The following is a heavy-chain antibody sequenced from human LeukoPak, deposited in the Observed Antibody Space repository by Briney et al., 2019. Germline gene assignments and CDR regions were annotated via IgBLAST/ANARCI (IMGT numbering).Heavy chain of an antibody. CDR1: GGTFSSYA. V-gene: IGHV1-69*05. Sequence: SVKVSCKASGGTFSSYAISWVRQAPGQGLEWIGRIIPIFGTANYAQKFQGRVTITTDESTSTAYMELSSLRSEDTAVYYCARGRFVARTYCGGDCYSPYYYYYYMDVWGKGTTVTVSS. CDR3: ARGRFVARTYCGGDCYSPYYYYYYMDV. CDR2: IIPIFGTA. D-gene: IGHD2-21*02. J-gene: IGHJ6*03.